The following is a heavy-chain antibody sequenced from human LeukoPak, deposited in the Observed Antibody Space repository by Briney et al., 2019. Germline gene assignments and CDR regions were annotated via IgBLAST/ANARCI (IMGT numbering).Heavy chain of an antibody. CDR1: GGSISSSSYY. J-gene: IGHJ4*02. D-gene: IGHD5-24*01. V-gene: IGHV4-39*07. Sequence: PSETLSLTCTVSGGSISSSSYYWGWIRQPPGKGLEWIGSIYYSGSTYYNPSLKSRVTISVDTSKNQFSLKLSSVTAADTAVYYCARDREDGYNLRYFDYWGQGTLVTVSS. CDR2: IYYSGST. CDR3: ARDREDGYNLRYFDY.